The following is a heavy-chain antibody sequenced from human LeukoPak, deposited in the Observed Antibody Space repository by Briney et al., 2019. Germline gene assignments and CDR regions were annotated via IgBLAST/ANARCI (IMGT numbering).Heavy chain of an antibody. Sequence: SETLSLTCTVSGGSISSGGYYWSWIRQPPGKGLEWIGYIYHSGSTYYNPSLRSRVTISVDRSKNQFSLKLSSVTAADTAVYYCARGGGPADYYDSSGPSYWGQGTLVTVSS. D-gene: IGHD3-22*01. V-gene: IGHV4-30-2*01. CDR2: IYHSGST. CDR1: GGSISSGGYY. J-gene: IGHJ4*02. CDR3: ARGGGPADYYDSSGPSY.